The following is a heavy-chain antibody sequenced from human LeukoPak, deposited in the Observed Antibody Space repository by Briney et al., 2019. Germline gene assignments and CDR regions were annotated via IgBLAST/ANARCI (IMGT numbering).Heavy chain of an antibody. CDR2: INPNSGGT. V-gene: IGHV1-2*02. J-gene: IGHJ4*02. D-gene: IGHD6-13*01. Sequence: ASVKVSCKASGYTFTSYGISWVRQAPGQGLEWMGWINPNSGGTNYAQKFQGRVTMTRDTSISTAYMELSRLRSDDTAVYYCARVQQLERLFDYWGQGTLVTVSS. CDR3: ARVQQLERLFDY. CDR1: GYTFTSYG.